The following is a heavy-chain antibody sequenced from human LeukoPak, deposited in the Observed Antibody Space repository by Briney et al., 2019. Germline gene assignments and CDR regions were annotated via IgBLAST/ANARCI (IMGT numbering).Heavy chain of an antibody. CDR2: INPNSGGT. Sequence: ASVKVSCKASGYTFTGYYMHWVRQAPGQGLEWMGWINPNSGGTKYVQKFQGRVTMTRDTSISTVYMELSRLRSDDTAVYYCARDQNVLMVYAIHFDYWGQGTLVTVSS. D-gene: IGHD2-8*01. J-gene: IGHJ4*02. V-gene: IGHV1-2*02. CDR3: ARDQNVLMVYAIHFDY. CDR1: GYTFTGYY.